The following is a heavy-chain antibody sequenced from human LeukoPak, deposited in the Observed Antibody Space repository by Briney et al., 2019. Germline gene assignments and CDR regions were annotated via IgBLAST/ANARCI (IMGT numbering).Heavy chain of an antibody. J-gene: IGHJ4*02. CDR3: AKSRYDRSGYFDF. CDR2: TDIGGST. D-gene: IGHD3-22*01. CDR1: GFTFSSYA. V-gene: IGHV3-23*01. Sequence: GGSLRLSCAASGFTFSSYAISWVRRAPGKGLEWVSTTDIGGSTNYADSVKGRFTISRDNPMNTLYLQMNSLRAEDTAVYHCAKSRYDRSGYFDFWGQGTLVTVSS.